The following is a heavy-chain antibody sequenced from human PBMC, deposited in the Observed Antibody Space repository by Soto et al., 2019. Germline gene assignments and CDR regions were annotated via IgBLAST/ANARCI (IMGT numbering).Heavy chain of an antibody. Sequence: QVQLVQSGAEVKKPGASVKVSCKASGYTFTSYGISWVRQAPGQGLEWMGWISAYNGNTNYAQKLQSRVTMTTDTSTSTAYMELRSLRSDDTAVYYCARERRAYGDSHDAFDIWGQGTMVTVSS. CDR1: GYTFTSYG. J-gene: IGHJ3*02. CDR3: ARERRAYGDSHDAFDI. D-gene: IGHD4-17*01. V-gene: IGHV1-18*01. CDR2: ISAYNGNT.